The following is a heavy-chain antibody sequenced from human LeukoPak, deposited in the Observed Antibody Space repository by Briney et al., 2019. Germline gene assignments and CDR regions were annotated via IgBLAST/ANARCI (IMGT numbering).Heavy chain of an antibody. J-gene: IGHJ6*04. D-gene: IGHD3-10*02. Sequence: GGSLRLSCAASGFTFSSYEMNWVRQAPGKGLEWVSYISSSGSTIYYADSVKGRLTISRHNAKNSLYLQMNSLRAEDTAVYYCAELGITMIGGVWGKGTTVTVSS. CDR1: GFTFSSYE. V-gene: IGHV3-48*03. CDR2: ISSSGSTI. CDR3: AELGITMIGGV.